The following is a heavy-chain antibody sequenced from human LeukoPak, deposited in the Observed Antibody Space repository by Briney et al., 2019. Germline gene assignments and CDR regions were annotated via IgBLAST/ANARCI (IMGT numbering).Heavy chain of an antibody. Sequence: GRSLRLSCAASGFTFSSYGMHWVRQAPGKGLEWVAVISYDGSNKYYADSVKGRFTISRGNSKNTLYLQVNSLRAEDTAVYYCAKDVAQLWFRGVNYFDYWGQGTLVTVSS. J-gene: IGHJ4*02. D-gene: IGHD5-18*01. CDR3: AKDVAQLWFRGVNYFDY. V-gene: IGHV3-30*18. CDR2: ISYDGSNK. CDR1: GFTFSSYG.